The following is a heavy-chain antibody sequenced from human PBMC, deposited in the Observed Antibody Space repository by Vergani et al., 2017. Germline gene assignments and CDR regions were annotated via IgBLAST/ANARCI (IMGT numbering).Heavy chain of an antibody. CDR3: ARGDYGILTGYRY. J-gene: IGHJ4*02. CDR1: GYTFSNYY. Sequence: QVQVVQSGAELKKSGASVKVSCKTSGYTFSNYYMHWVRQAPGQGLEWMGIINPSGGHTNYAQKFQGRVTMTRDTSTSTVYMELSSLRSEYTAIYYCARGDYGILTGYRYWGQGTLVTVSA. D-gene: IGHD3-9*01. V-gene: IGHV1-46*03. CDR2: INPSGGHT.